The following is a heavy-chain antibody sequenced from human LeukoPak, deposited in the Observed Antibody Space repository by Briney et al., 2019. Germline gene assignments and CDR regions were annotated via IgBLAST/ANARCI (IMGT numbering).Heavy chain of an antibody. CDR3: ARDEPLTFVDYYYYYMDV. CDR1: GYTFTLYY. CDR2: INPNSGTS. J-gene: IGHJ6*03. V-gene: IGHV1-2*02. D-gene: IGHD1-14*01. Sequence: GASVKVSCKTSGYTFTLYYVHWVRQAPGQGPEWMGFINPNSGTSKYVQKFQDRVTMTRDTSINTVYMELRSLRSDDTAVYYCARDEPLTFVDYYYYYMDVWGKGPRSPSP.